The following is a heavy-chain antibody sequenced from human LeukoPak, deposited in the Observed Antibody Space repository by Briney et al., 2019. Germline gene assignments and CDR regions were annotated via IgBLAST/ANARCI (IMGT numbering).Heavy chain of an antibody. CDR3: ARILPMGTVSRVYAFDI. J-gene: IGHJ3*02. Sequence: PGGSLRLSCAASGFTFDDYGMSWVRQTPGKGLEWVSGINWNGGSTGYADSVKGRFTISRDNAKNSLYLQMNSLRAEDTALYYCARILPMGTVSRVYAFDIWGQGTMVTVSS. V-gene: IGHV3-20*04. CDR1: GFTFDDYG. CDR2: INWNGGST. D-gene: IGHD4-17*01.